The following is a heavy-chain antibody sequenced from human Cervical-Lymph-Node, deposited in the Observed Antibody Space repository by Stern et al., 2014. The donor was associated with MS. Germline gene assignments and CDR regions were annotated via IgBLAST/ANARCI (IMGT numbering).Heavy chain of an antibody. CDR2: IFYKGRT. J-gene: IGHJ4*02. Sequence: VQLVESGPVLVKPSETLSLTCTVSGGSISTYYWSWIRQSPEKGLEWIGYIFYKGRTNYNPSLKSRVTISVDTSINQFSLNVSSVTAADTAVYYCARGRGISRVSDSWGQGTLVTVSS. V-gene: IGHV4-59*01. CDR1: GGSISTYY. CDR3: ARGRGISRVSDS. D-gene: IGHD2/OR15-2a*01.